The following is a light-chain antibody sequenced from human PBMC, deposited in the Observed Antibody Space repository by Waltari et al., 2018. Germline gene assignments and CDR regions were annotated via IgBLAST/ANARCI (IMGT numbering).Light chain of an antibody. V-gene: IGKV1-8*01. CDR1: QGISSY. Sequence: AIRMTQSPSSLSASTGDRVTITCRAGQGISSYLAWYQQKPGKAPKLLIYAASTLQNGVPYRFSGRGSGTDFTLTISCLQSEDFATYYCQQYYSYPRTFGQGTKVEIK. CDR2: AAS. J-gene: IGKJ1*01. CDR3: QQYYSYPRT.